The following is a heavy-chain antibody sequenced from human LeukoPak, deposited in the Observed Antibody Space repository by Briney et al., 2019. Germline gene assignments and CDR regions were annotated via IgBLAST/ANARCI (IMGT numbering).Heavy chain of an antibody. V-gene: IGHV3-7*01. CDR1: RLTFSSYW. CDR3: ARGGLGAFDY. CDR2: IKEDGSDK. Sequence: GGSLRLSCVASRLTFSSYWMTWVRQAPGKGLEWVANIKEDGSDKYYVESVKGRFTISRDNAKSTLSLQMNSLRAEDTAVYYCARGGLGAFDYWGQGTLVTVSS. J-gene: IGHJ4*02. D-gene: IGHD3-16*01.